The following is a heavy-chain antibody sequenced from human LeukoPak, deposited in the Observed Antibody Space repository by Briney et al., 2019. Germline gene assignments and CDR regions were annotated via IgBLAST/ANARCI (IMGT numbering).Heavy chain of an antibody. J-gene: IGHJ6*03. V-gene: IGHV4-39*01. Sequence: PSETLSLTCTVSGGSISTSNYYWGWIRQPPGKGLEWIGNIFYSGSTYYSPSLRSRVTISLDTSKNQFSLKLSSVTAADTAVYCCARRLGFYDYYMDVWGKGTTVTVSS. CDR2: IFYSGST. CDR1: GGSISTSNYY. D-gene: IGHD6-25*01. CDR3: ARRLGFYDYYMDV.